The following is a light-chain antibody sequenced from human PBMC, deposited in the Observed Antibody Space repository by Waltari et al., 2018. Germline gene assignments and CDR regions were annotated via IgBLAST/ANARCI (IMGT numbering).Light chain of an antibody. CDR3: NSYANSNTRV. Sequence: QSALTQAASVSGSPGQPITISCTGTSSDIGSYNYVPWYQHHPGKAPKLIIYGVSNRPSGVSNRFSGSKSGNTASLTISGLQAEDEADYYCNSYANSNTRVFGGGTKLTVL. CDR2: GVS. V-gene: IGLV2-14*03. CDR1: SSDIGSYNY. J-gene: IGLJ3*02.